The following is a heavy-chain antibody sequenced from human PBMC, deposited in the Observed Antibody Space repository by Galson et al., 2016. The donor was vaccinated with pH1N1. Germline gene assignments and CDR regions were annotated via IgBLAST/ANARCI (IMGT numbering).Heavy chain of an antibody. J-gene: IGHJ3*02. D-gene: IGHD3-3*01. CDR2: TYYRSKWYN. CDR3: ASGVIDYDFWSGYQNHAAFDI. V-gene: IGHV6-1*01. Sequence: CAISGDSVSSNSATWNWIRQSPSRGLEWLGRTYYRSKWYNDYAESVNSRIIISPDTSKNQLSLQLNSVTPADTAVYYCASGVIDYDFWSGYQNHAAFDIWGQGTMVIVSS. CDR1: GDSVSSNSAT.